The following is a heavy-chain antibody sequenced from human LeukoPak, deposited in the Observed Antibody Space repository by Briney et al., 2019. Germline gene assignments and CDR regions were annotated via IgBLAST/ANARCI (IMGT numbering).Heavy chain of an antibody. V-gene: IGHV4-61*01. CDR2: ISYSGNT. J-gene: IGHJ3*02. CDR1: GGSVSTGRND. CDR3: ARGDSSGYYTDAFDI. D-gene: IGHD3-22*01. Sequence: TPTLSPTCTLSGGSVSTGRNDSSCLRQPRGKGLEWTGYISYSGNTNYNPSLTTRVTISVNTSKNQFSLKLSSVTAADTAVYYCARGDSSGYYTDAFDIWGQGTMVTVSS.